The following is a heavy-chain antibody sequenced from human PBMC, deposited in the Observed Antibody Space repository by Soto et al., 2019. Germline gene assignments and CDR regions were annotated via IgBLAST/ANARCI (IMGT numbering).Heavy chain of an antibody. CDR3: ARGGGFLGY. D-gene: IGHD3-16*01. Sequence: QLQLQESGSGLVKPSQTLSLTCAVSGGSISSGGYSWSWIRQPPGKGLEWIGYISHTGSSYYNPSLKSRVPLSVDRSKKQFSLKLSSVTAADTAVYCCARGGGFLGYWGQGTLVTVSS. V-gene: IGHV4-30-2*01. CDR1: GGSISSGGYS. J-gene: IGHJ4*02. CDR2: ISHTGSS.